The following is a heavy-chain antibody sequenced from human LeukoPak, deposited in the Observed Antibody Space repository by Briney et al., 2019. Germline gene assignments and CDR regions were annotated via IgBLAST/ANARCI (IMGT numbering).Heavy chain of an antibody. CDR1: GYSFTSYW. J-gene: IGHJ3*02. CDR3: ARPLMEWPLFDAFDI. CDR2: IYPGDSDT. D-gene: IGHD3-3*01. Sequence: GESLKISCKGSGYSFTSYWIGWVRQMPGKGLEWMGIIYPGDSDTRYSPSFQGQVTISADKSISTAYLQWSSLKASDTAMYYCARPLMEWPLFDAFDIWGQGTMVTVSS. V-gene: IGHV5-51*01.